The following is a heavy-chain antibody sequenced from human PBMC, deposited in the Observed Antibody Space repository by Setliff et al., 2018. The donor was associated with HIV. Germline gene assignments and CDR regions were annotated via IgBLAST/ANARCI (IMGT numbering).Heavy chain of an antibody. CDR3: AREWLQHTGDDAFDI. Sequence: SVKVSCKASGGTFNTYGISWVRQAPGQGLEWMGGIIPAFGTPNYAQKFQGRVTITADESMSTGYMELSSLRSEDTAVYYCAREWLQHTGDDAFDIWGQGTMVTVSS. V-gene: IGHV1-69*13. CDR1: GGTFNTYG. CDR2: IIPAFGTP. J-gene: IGHJ3*02. D-gene: IGHD5-12*01.